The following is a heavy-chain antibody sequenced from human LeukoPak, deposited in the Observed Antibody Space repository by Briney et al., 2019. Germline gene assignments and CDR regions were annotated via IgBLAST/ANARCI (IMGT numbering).Heavy chain of an antibody. J-gene: IGHJ3*02. Sequence: ASVKVSCKASGGTFSSYAISWVRQAPGQGLEWMGRIIPILGIANYAQKFQGRVTITADKSTSTAYMELSSLRSEDTAVYYCARDLGIVVVIGAFDIWGQGTMVTVSS. CDR1: GGTFSSYA. CDR3: ARDLGIVVVIGAFDI. V-gene: IGHV1-69*04. D-gene: IGHD3-22*01. CDR2: IIPILGIA.